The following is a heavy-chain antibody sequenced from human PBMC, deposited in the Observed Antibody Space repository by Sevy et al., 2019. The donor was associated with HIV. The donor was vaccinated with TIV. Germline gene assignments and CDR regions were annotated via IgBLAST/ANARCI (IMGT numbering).Heavy chain of an antibody. J-gene: IGHJ4*02. Sequence: SETLSLTCTVSGGSISTGDYYWSWIRQHPGKGLEWICYFFYSDSAHYSPSLKSRLTISVDMSMNKVYLKLSSVTAADTAVYFCARSQNVDSAPFDYWGQGALVTVSS. CDR2: FFYSDSA. V-gene: IGHV4-30-4*01. CDR1: GGSISTGDYY. D-gene: IGHD5-18*01. CDR3: ARSQNVDSAPFDY.